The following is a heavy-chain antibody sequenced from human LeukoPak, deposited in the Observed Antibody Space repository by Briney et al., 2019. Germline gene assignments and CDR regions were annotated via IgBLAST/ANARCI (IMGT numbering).Heavy chain of an antibody. J-gene: IGHJ4*02. V-gene: IGHV4-61*02. CDR2: IYTSGST. CDR3: ARLVSRRWELVVRHLDY. D-gene: IGHD1-26*01. Sequence: SQTLSLTCTVSGGSISSGSYYWSWIRQPAGKGLEWIGRIYTSGSTNYNPSLKSRVTMSVDTSKNQFSLKLSSVTAADTAVYYCARLVSRRWELVVRHLDYWGQGTLVTVSS. CDR1: GGSISSGSYY.